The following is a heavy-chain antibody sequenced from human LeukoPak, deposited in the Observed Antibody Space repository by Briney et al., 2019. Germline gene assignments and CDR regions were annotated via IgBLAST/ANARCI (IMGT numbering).Heavy chain of an antibody. V-gene: IGHV3-21*04. Sequence: GRSLRLSCAASGFTFSSYAMHWVRQAPGKGLESVSSISSSSSYIYYADSVKGRFTISRDNAKNSLYLQMNSLRAEDAAVYYCARSGRVTQNWFDPWGQGTLVTVSS. CDR1: GFTFSSYA. D-gene: IGHD2-21*02. CDR2: ISSSSSYI. CDR3: ARSGRVTQNWFDP. J-gene: IGHJ5*02.